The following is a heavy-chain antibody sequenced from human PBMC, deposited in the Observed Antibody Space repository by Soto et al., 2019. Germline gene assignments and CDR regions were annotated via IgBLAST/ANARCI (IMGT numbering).Heavy chain of an antibody. V-gene: IGHV4-59*01. CDR3: ARTYSSSSLGDWFDP. D-gene: IGHD6-6*01. CDR1: GGSISSYY. CDR2: IYYSGST. Sequence: SETLSLTCTVSGGSISSYYWSWIRQPPGKGLEWIGYIYYSGSTNYNPSLKSRVTISVDTSKNQFSLKLSSVTAADTAVYYCARTYSSSSLGDWFDPWGQGTLVTVSS. J-gene: IGHJ5*02.